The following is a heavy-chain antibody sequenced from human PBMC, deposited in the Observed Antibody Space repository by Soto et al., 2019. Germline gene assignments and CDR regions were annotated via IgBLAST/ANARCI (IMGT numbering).Heavy chain of an antibody. V-gene: IGHV5-10-1*01. CDR1: GYSFTSYW. Sequence: GESLKISCKGSGYSFTSYWISWVRQMPGKGLEGMGRIDPSDSYTNYSPSFQGHVTISADKSISTAYLQWSSLKASDTAMYYCARQAVVVPAAIRYYYYGMDVWGQGTTVTVSS. CDR2: IDPSDSYT. D-gene: IGHD2-2*02. CDR3: ARQAVVVPAAIRYYYYGMDV. J-gene: IGHJ6*02.